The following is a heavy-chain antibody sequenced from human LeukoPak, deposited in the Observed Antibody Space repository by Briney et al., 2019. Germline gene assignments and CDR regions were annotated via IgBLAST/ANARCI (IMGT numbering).Heavy chain of an antibody. J-gene: IGHJ4*02. CDR1: GDSVSSNSAA. CDR2: TYYRSKWYN. V-gene: IGHV6-1*01. Sequence: SQTLSLTCAISGDSVSSNSAAWNCIRQSPSRGLEWLGRTYYRSKWYNDYAVSVKSRITIDPDTSKNQFSLQLNSVTPEDTAVYYCARDSQSVAGTNDYWGQGTLVTVSS. CDR3: ARDSQSVAGTNDY. D-gene: IGHD6-19*01.